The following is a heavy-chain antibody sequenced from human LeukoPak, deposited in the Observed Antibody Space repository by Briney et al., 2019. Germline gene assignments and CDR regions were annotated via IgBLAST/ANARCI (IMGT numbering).Heavy chain of an antibody. Sequence: GESLKISCKDSTYSFPSYWIGWVRQMPGKGLEWMGIIYPGDSDTKYNPSFQDQVTISVDQSISTAYLQWNSLKASDTAMYYCARCRTAGTRGDGFDIWGQGTMVTVSS. D-gene: IGHD6-19*01. CDR3: ARCRTAGTRGDGFDI. V-gene: IGHV5-51*01. CDR1: TYSFPSYW. CDR2: IYPGDSDT. J-gene: IGHJ3*02.